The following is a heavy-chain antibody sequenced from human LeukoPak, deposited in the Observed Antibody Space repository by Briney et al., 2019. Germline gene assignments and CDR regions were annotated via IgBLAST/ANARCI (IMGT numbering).Heavy chain of an antibody. CDR3: AKDYIRGYSYGSNYFDY. J-gene: IGHJ4*02. V-gene: IGHV3-23*01. Sequence: GGSLRLSCAASGFTFSSYAMSWVRQAPGKGLEWVSAISGSGGSTYSADSVKGRFTISRDNSKNTLYLQMNSLRAEDTAVYYCAKDYIRGYSYGSNYFDYWGQGTLVTVSS. CDR2: ISGSGGST. CDR1: GFTFSSYA. D-gene: IGHD5-18*01.